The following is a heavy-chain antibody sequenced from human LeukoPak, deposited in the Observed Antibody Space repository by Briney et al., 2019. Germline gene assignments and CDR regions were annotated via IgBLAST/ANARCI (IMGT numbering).Heavy chain of an antibody. CDR2: ISNNGGST. D-gene: IGHD3-3*01. CDR1: GFTFSSYA. V-gene: IGHV3-64D*06. J-gene: IGHJ4*02. CDR3: ARGGRTTYYDFWSGYYFDY. Sequence: PGGSLRLSCSASGFTFSSYAMHWVRQAPGKGLEYVSAISNNGGSTYYADSVKGRFTISRDNSKTTLYLQMSSLRAEDTAVYYCARGGRTTYYDFWSGYYFDYWGQGTLVTVSS.